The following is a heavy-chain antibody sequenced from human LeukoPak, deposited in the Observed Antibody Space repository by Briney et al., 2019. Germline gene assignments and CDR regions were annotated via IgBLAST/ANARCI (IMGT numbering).Heavy chain of an antibody. Sequence: PGGSLRLSCAASGFTFSSYATSWVRQAPGKGLEWVSAISGSGGSTYYADSVKGRFTISRDNSKNTLYLQMNSLRAEDTAVYYCAKHLGYSYGSGWFDPWGQGTLVTVSS. D-gene: IGHD5-18*01. CDR3: AKHLGYSYGSGWFDP. CDR1: GFTFSSYA. J-gene: IGHJ5*02. V-gene: IGHV3-23*01. CDR2: ISGSGGST.